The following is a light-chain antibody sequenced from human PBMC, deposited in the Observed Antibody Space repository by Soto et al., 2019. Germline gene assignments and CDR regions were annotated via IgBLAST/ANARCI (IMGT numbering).Light chain of an antibody. J-gene: IGKJ1*01. V-gene: IGKV1-5*03. Sequence: IQMTQSPSTLSASVGDRVTITCRASQSISIWLAWYQQKPGKAPKLLICKASSLESGVPSRFSGSGSGTEFTLTINSLQPDDFATYYCQQYNSDSTFGQGTKVEIK. CDR1: QSISIW. CDR3: QQYNSDST. CDR2: KAS.